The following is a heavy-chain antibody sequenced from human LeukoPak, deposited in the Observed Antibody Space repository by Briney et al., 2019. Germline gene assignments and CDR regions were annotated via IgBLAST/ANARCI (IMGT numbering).Heavy chain of an antibody. CDR3: ARLRAWGAFDI. D-gene: IGHD4-17*01. CDR1: GFTVSSNY. J-gene: IGHJ3*02. CDR2: IYSGGST. V-gene: IGHV3-66*02. Sequence: GGSLRLSCAASGFTVSSNYMSWVRQAPGKGLEWVSVIYSGGSTYYSDSVKGRFTISRDNSKNTLYLQMNSLRAEDTAVYYCARLRAWGAFDIWGQGTMVTVSS.